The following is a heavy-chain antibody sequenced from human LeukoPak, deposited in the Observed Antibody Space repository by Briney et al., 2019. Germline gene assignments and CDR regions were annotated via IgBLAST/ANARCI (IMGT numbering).Heavy chain of an antibody. J-gene: IGHJ4*02. V-gene: IGHV4-59*01. Sequence: SETLSLTCTVSGGSISGDYWSWIRQSPGKGLEWIAYIHSSGSTSYNPSLKSRVTISVDTSKNEFSLKLTSVNAADTAVYYCARDRPGGGSLDYWGQGILVTVSS. D-gene: IGHD2-15*01. CDR1: GGSISGDY. CDR3: ARDRPGGGSLDY. CDR2: IHSSGST.